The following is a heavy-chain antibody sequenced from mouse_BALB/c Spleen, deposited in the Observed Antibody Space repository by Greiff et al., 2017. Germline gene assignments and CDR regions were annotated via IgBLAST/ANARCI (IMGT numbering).Heavy chain of an antibody. J-gene: IGHJ4*01. CDR1: GYTFTSYW. CDR2: INPSTGYT. V-gene: IGHV1-7*01. Sequence: VQLQQSGAELAKPGASVKMSCKASGYTFTSYWMHWVKQRPGQGLEWIGYINPSTGYTEYNQKFKDKATLTADKSSSTAYMQLSSLTSEDSAVYYCERSDYGKDNAMDYWGQGTSVTVSS. CDR3: ERSDYGKDNAMDY. D-gene: IGHD2-1*01.